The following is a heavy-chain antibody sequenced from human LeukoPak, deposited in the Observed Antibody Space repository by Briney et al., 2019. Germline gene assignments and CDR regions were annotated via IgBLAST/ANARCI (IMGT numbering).Heavy chain of an antibody. Sequence: ASVKVSCKASGYAFTSYGISWVRQAPGQGLEWMGWISAYNGNTNYAQKLQGRVTMTTDTSTSTAYMELRSLRSDDTAVYYGARDSTTMVRGVIMWYFDYWGQGTLVTVSS. V-gene: IGHV1-18*01. J-gene: IGHJ4*02. CDR3: ARDSTTMVRGVIMWYFDY. CDR1: GYAFTSYG. D-gene: IGHD3-10*01. CDR2: ISAYNGNT.